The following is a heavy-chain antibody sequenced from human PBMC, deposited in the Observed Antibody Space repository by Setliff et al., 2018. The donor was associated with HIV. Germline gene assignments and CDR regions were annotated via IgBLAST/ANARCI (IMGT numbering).Heavy chain of an antibody. D-gene: IGHD2-15*01. V-gene: IGHV4-39*01. CDR1: GDSISTGRYY. CDR3: ARHCSGGTCYGPDAENFLH. J-gene: IGHJ1*01. CDR2: VFYSGGS. Sequence: SETLSLTCTVSGDSISTGRYYWGWIRQPPGKGLEWIGSVFYSGGSYYTPSLKRRVTISVDTSKNQFFLKLSSVNAADTAVYYCARHCSGGTCYGPDAENFLHWGQGTLVTVSS.